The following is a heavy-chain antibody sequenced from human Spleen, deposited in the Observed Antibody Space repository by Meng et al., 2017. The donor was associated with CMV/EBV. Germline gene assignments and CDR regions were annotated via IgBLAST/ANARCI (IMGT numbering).Heavy chain of an antibody. D-gene: IGHD1-26*01. CDR1: GYTFTGYY. Sequence: ASVKVSCKSSGYTFTGYYIHWVRQAPGQGLEWMGWIHPNSGGTNYAQKFQGRVTMTSDTSINTAYMELSSLRSDDTAVYYCAKDRGPGRELRGFDSWGQGTLVTVSS. J-gene: IGHJ4*02. CDR2: IHPNSGGT. CDR3: AKDRGPGRELRGFDS. V-gene: IGHV1-2*02.